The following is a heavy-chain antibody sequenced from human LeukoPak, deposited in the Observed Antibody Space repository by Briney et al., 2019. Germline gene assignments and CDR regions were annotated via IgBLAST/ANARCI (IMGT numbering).Heavy chain of an antibody. D-gene: IGHD6-13*01. J-gene: IGHJ5*02. CDR1: GGSFSGYY. Sequence: NPSETLSLTCAVYGGSFSGYYWSWIRQPPGKGLEWIGEINHSGSTNYNPSLKSRVTISVDTSKNQFSLKLSSVTAADTAVYYCARKARYSSSWYSWNWFDPWGQGTLVTVSS. V-gene: IGHV4-34*01. CDR2: INHSGST. CDR3: ARKARYSSSWYSWNWFDP.